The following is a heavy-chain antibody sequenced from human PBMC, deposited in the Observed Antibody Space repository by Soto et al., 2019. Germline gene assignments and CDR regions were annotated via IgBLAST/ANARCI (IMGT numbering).Heavy chain of an antibody. Sequence: GGGPRLSFSAPGFTFSNYLMTWVPPAPGKGLEWVANIKEDGSEKHYVDSVKGRFTISRDNAKNSLYLQMNSLRVEDTAVYFCSRDVVVGAKALNYWGQGALVTVSS. D-gene: IGHD2-15*01. CDR2: IKEDGSEK. J-gene: IGHJ4*02. CDR3: SRDVVVGAKALNY. CDR1: GFTFSNYL. V-gene: IGHV3-7*01.